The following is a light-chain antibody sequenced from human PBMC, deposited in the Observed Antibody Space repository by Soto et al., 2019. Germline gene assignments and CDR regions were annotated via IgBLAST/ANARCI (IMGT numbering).Light chain of an antibody. CDR3: QQYHTYRT. J-gene: IGKJ1*01. Sequence: DIQMTQAPSTLSDSIGDRFIITCRASQSTSHWLAWYQQKPGKAPKLLISDASILESGVPSRFSGSTSGTEFTLTISSLLPDDFPTYYCQQYHTYRTFGQGTKVDIK. V-gene: IGKV1-5*01. CDR1: QSTSHW. CDR2: DAS.